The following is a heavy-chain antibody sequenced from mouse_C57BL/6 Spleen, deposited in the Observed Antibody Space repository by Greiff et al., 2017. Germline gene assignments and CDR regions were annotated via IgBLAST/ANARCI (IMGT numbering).Heavy chain of an antibody. V-gene: IGHV1-82*01. CDR2: LYPGDGDT. Sequence: VQLQQSGPELVKPGASVKISCKASGYAFSSSWMNWVKQRPGKGLEWIGRLYPGDGDTNYNGKFKGKATLTADKSSSTAYMQLSSLTSEDSAVYFCASRGDITTAERGFAYWGQGTLVTVSA. D-gene: IGHD1-1*01. CDR3: ASRGDITTAERGFAY. J-gene: IGHJ3*01. CDR1: GYAFSSSW.